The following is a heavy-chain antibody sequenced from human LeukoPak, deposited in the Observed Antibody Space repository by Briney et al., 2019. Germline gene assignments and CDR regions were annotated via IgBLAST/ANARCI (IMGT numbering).Heavy chain of an antibody. D-gene: IGHD5-18*01. CDR3: ASSPRGYSYGTYFDY. J-gene: IGHJ4*02. CDR2: IIPIFGTA. V-gene: IGHV1-69*05. Sequence: ASVKVSCKASGGTFSSYAISWVRQAPGQGLEWMGRIIPIFGTANYAQKFQGRVTITTDESTSTAYMELSSLRSEDTAVYYCASSPRGYSYGTYFDYWGQGTLVTVSS. CDR1: GGTFSSYA.